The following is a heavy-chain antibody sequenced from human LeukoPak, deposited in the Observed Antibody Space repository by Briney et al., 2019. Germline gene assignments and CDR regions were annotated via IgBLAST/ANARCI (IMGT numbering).Heavy chain of an antibody. D-gene: IGHD3-22*01. J-gene: IGHJ4*02. V-gene: IGHV1-18*01. CDR1: GYTFTSYG. CDR2: VSAYNGNT. Sequence: ASVKVSCKASGYTFTSYGISWVRQAPGQGLEWMGWVSAYNGNTNYAQKLQGRVTMTTDTSTSTAYMELRSLRSDDTAVYYCARDPGLSDSSGRLNFDYWGQGTLVTVSS. CDR3: ARDPGLSDSSGRLNFDY.